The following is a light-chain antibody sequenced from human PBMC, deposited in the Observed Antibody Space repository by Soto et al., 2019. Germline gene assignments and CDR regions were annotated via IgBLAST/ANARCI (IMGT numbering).Light chain of an antibody. CDR2: DAS. Sequence: DIQMTQSPSSLSASVGDRVTITCRASQDINNYLNWYQQKPGKAPKLLIFDASNLETGVPSRFSGSGSGTDFAFTISSLQPEDIATYYCQQYENLPPTFGQGTRLHIK. CDR3: QQYENLPPT. J-gene: IGKJ5*01. V-gene: IGKV1-33*01. CDR1: QDINNY.